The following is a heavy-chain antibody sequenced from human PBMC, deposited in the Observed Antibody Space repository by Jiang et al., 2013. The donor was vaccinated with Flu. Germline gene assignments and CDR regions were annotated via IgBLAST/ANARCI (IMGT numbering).Heavy chain of an antibody. D-gene: IGHD2-2*02. CDR1: GYTFTSYG. CDR3: ARAPPTIVVVPAAIPGAPESWFDP. J-gene: IGHJ5*02. CDR2: ISAYNGNT. V-gene: IGHV1-18*01. Sequence: SVKVSCKASGYTFTSYGISWVRQAPGQGLEWMGWISAYNGNTNYAQKLQGRVTMTTDTSTSTAYMELRSLRSDDTAVYYCARAPPTIVVVPAAIPGAPESWFDPWGQGTLVTVSS.